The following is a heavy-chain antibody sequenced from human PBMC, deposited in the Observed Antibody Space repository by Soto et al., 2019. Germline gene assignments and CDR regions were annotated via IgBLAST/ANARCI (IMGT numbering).Heavy chain of an antibody. D-gene: IGHD5-12*01. Sequence: SGPTLVNPTQTLTLTCTFSGFSLSTSGMCVGWIRQPPGKALEWLALIDWDDDKYYSTSLKTRLTISKDTSKNQVVLTMTNMDPVDTATYYCARIPTRDGYNLHDIWGQGTMVTVSS. J-gene: IGHJ3*02. CDR2: IDWDDDK. V-gene: IGHV2-70*01. CDR3: ARIPTRDGYNLHDI. CDR1: GFSLSTSGMC.